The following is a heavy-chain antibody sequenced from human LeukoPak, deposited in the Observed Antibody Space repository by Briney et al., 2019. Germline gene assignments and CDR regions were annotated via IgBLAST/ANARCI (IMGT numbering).Heavy chain of an antibody. CDR3: ARGNYGDPYYFDY. J-gene: IGHJ4*02. CDR1: GFTFSTYA. V-gene: IGHV3-23*01. CDR2: ISGSGGNS. Sequence: PGGSLRLSCAASGFTFSTYAMSWVRQAPGKGLEWVSSISGSGGNSYYADSVKGRFTISRDNSKNTVSLQMNSLRAEDTAVYYCARGNYGDPYYFDYWGQGTLVTVSS. D-gene: IGHD4-17*01.